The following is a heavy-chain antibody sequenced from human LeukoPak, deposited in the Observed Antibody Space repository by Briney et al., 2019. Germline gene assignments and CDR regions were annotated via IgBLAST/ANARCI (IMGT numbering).Heavy chain of an antibody. CDR3: AKVTGATRYY. CDR2: IYSGGST. V-gene: IGHV3-66*01. D-gene: IGHD5-12*01. CDR1: GFIVSSRY. J-gene: IGHJ4*02. Sequence: GGSLRLSCAASGFIVSSRYMSWVRQAPGKGLEWVSVIYSGGSTYYADSVKGRFTISRDNSKNTLYLQMNSLRAEDTAVYYCAKVTGATRYYWGQGTLVTVSS.